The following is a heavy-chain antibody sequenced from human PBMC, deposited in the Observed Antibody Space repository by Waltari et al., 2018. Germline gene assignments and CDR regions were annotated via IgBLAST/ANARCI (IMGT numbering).Heavy chain of an antibody. CDR3: VRNRGWQQLDF. Sequence: EVQLVESGGGLVQPGGSLRLSCAASGFTLSHYWIGWVRQAPGTGLEWVAGIKEDGGRKDYVDSVKGRFTISRDNAKSTLYLQMNSLRAEDTAVFYCVRNRGWQQLDFWGQGTLVTVSS. D-gene: IGHD2-15*01. J-gene: IGHJ4*02. CDR1: GFTLSHYW. V-gene: IGHV3-7*01. CDR2: IKEDGGRK.